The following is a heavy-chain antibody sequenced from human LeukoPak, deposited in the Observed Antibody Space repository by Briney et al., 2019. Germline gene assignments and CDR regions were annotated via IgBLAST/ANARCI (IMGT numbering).Heavy chain of an antibody. J-gene: IGHJ5*02. CDR3: ARGKDYYDGSSFDP. D-gene: IGHD3-22*01. CDR2: MNPNSGNT. V-gene: IGHV1-8*03. CDR1: GYTFTSYD. Sequence: GASVKDSCKASGYTFTSYDFNWVRQATGQGLECMGWMNPNSGNTGYAQKFQGRVTITRNTSISTAYMELSSLRSEDTAVYYCARGKDYYDGSSFDPWGQGTLVTVSS.